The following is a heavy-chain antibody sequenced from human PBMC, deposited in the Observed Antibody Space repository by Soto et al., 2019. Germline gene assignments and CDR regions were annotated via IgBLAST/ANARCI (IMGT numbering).Heavy chain of an antibody. CDR2: ISGRGGST. CDR3: AQDSTVTTSLYSYYFGLDV. V-gene: IGHV3-23*01. D-gene: IGHD4-17*01. J-gene: IGHJ6*02. CDR1: GFTFNNYA. Sequence: EVQLLESGGGLVQPGGSLRLSCAASGFTFNNYAMSWVRQAPDKGLEWVSAISGRGGSTYYADSVKGRFTISRDNSKNTLFLQMNSLRAEDTAVYYCAQDSTVTTSLYSYYFGLDVWGQGTTVTVSS.